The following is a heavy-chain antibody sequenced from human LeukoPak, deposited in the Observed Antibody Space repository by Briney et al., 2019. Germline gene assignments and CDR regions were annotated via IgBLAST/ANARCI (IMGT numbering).Heavy chain of an antibody. V-gene: IGHV4-39*01. CDR1: GGSISSCNYC. J-gene: IGHJ5*02. CDR3: TRYDPAATGGWFDP. D-gene: IGHD2-15*01. Sequence: SETLSLTCAVSGGSISSCNYCWGWNRQPPGKGLEWVGIVHYNGNSYYNPSLKSRATISVDTSKSQFSLELSSVAAADTAVYYCTRYDPAATGGWFDPWGQGTLVTVSS. CDR2: VHYNGNS.